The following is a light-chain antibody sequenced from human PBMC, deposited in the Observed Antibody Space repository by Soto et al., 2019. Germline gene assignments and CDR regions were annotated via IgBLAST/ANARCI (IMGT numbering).Light chain of an antibody. CDR2: KDN. CDR1: SGDIAYNY. CDR3: QSYYPSDVV. J-gene: IGLJ2*01. V-gene: IGLV6-57*04. Sequence: NFMLTQPHSVSESPGKTVTISCTRSSGDIAYNYVQWFQQRPGSAPTTVIYKDNQRPSGVPDRFSGSIDSSSNSASLTISGLKTEDEADYFCQSYYPSDVVFGGGTKLTVL.